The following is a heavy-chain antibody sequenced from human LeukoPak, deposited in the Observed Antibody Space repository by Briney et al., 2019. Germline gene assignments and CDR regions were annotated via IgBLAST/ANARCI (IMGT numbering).Heavy chain of an antibody. Sequence: ASVKVSCKTSGGTFSGYAISWVRQATGQGLEWMGWMNPNSGNTGYAQKFQGRVTITRNTSISTAYMELSSLRSEDTAVYYCARGRGDIVVVPAASGFDPWGQGTLVTVSS. V-gene: IGHV1-8*03. CDR2: MNPNSGNT. J-gene: IGHJ5*02. D-gene: IGHD2-2*01. CDR3: ARGRGDIVVVPAASGFDP. CDR1: GGTFSGYA.